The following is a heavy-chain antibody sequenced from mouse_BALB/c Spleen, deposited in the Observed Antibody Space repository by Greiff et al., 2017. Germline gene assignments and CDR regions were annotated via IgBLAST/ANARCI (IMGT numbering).Heavy chain of an antibody. V-gene: IGHV6-6*02. Sequence: EVQRVESGGGLVQPGGSMKLSCVASGFTFSNYWMNWVRQSPEKGLEWVAEIRLKSNNYATHYAESVKGRFTISRDDSKSSVYLQMNNLRAEDTGIYYCTRGYGDYAMDYWGQGTSVTVSS. CDR2: IRLKSNNYAT. J-gene: IGHJ4*01. D-gene: IGHD2-14*01. CDR1: GFTFSNYW. CDR3: TRGYGDYAMDY.